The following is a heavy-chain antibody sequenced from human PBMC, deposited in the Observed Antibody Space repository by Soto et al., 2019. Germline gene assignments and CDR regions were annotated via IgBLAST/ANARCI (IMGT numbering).Heavy chain of an antibody. CDR2: MKPNSGNT. CDR1: GYTFTSYD. Sequence: QVQLVQSGAQVKKPGASVKVSCKASGYTFTSYDINSVRQATGQGLEWMGWMKPNSGNTGYAQKFKGRGTMTRKSTIRTAYMELRSLRSKYTAVSFWERGSMGVRFDPWGQGTLVTVSS. V-gene: IGHV1-8*01. J-gene: IGHJ5*02. CDR3: ERGSMGVRFDP. D-gene: IGHD1-26*01.